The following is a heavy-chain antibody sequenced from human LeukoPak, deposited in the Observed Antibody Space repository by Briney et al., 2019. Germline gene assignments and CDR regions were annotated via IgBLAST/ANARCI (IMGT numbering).Heavy chain of an antibody. Sequence: GESLKISCKGSGYNFTIYWIGWVRQMPGKGLEWMGIIYPGDSDTRYSPSFQGQVTITADKSISTAYLQWSSLKASDTAMYYCAIFDFLFGEIDNWCDPWGQGTQVTVSS. V-gene: IGHV5-51*01. D-gene: IGHD3-16*01. CDR2: IYPGDSDT. J-gene: IGHJ5*02. CDR3: AIFDFLFGEIDNWCDP. CDR1: GYNFTIYW.